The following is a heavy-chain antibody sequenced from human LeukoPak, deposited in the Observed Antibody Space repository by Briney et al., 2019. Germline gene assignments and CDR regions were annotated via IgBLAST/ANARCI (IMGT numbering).Heavy chain of an antibody. CDR2: ISMRSSYI. D-gene: IGHD2-2*01. Sequence: GRSLTLACAASGLTARTYSLTWVRQAPGEGLESFSSISMRSSYIHYADSVKGRFTISRDNAKTSLFLQMTSLRAEDTAVYYCARQRYCSSTSCYSYYAMDVWGQGTTVTVSS. J-gene: IGHJ6*02. CDR3: ARQRYCSSTSCYSYYAMDV. CDR1: GLTARTYS. V-gene: IGHV3-21*01.